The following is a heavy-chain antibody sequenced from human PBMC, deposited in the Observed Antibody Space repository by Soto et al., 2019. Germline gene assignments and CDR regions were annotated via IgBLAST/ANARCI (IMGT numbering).Heavy chain of an antibody. CDR1: GFTVSSNY. CDR2: IYSGGST. J-gene: IGHJ6*02. Sequence: EVQLVESGGGLIQPGGSLRLSCAASGFTVSSNYMSWVRQAPGKGLEWVSVIYSGGSTYYADSVKGRFTISRDNSKNTLYLQMNSLRAEDTAVYYCARESIAAAGTRYYYYGMDVWGQGTTVTVSS. D-gene: IGHD6-13*01. V-gene: IGHV3-53*01. CDR3: ARESIAAAGTRYYYYGMDV.